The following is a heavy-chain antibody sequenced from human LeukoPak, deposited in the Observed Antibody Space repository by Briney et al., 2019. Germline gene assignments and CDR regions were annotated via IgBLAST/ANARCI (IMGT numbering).Heavy chain of an antibody. J-gene: IGHJ4*02. CDR2: ISGRDLTT. V-gene: IGHV3-23*01. D-gene: IGHD1-26*01. Sequence: PGGSLRLSCAASGFTFSSYVMTWVRQAPGKGLEWVSVISGRDLTTYFADSVKGRFTISRDNSKNTLYLQMNSLRVEDTAVYYCAKIVGATYSDYWGQGTLVTVSS. CDR1: GFTFSSYV. CDR3: AKIVGATYSDY.